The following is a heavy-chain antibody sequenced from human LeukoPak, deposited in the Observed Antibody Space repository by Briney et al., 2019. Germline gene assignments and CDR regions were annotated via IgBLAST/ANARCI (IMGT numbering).Heavy chain of an antibody. CDR3: GRSSTANSGPLYY. CDR2: VWYDGDNK. CDR1: GSIFNTYA. D-gene: IGHD3-10*01. J-gene: IGHJ4*02. V-gene: IGHV3-33*01. Sequence: PGGSLRLSCAASGSIFNTYAMHWVRQAPGKGLEWMAVVWYDGDNKYYADSVKGRFTISRDNSKNTLYLQMNSLRAEDTAVYYCGRSSTANSGPLYYWGQGTLVTVSS.